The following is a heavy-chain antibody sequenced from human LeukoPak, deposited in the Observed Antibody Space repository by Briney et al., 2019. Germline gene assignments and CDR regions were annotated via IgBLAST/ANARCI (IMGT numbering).Heavy chain of an antibody. CDR1: GFTFSSYA. J-gene: IGHJ4*02. D-gene: IGHD3-3*01. Sequence: PGGSLRLSCAASGFTFSSYAMHWVRQAPGKGLEWVAVISYDGSNKYYADSVKGRFTISRDNSKNTLYLQMNSLRAGDTAVYYCARTIEGHFDYWGQGTLVTVSS. V-gene: IGHV3-30-3*01. CDR3: ARTIEGHFDY. CDR2: ISYDGSNK.